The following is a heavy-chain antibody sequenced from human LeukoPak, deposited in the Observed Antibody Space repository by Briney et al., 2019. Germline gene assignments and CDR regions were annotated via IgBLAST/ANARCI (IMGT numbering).Heavy chain of an antibody. V-gene: IGHV4-59*01. Sequence: PSETLSLTCTVSGGSISSYYWSWIRQPPGKGLERIGYIYYSGSTNYNPSLKSRVTISVDTSKNQFSLKLSSVTAADTAVYYCARGGTSGYFVYDAFDIWGQGTMVTVSS. CDR1: GGSISSYY. J-gene: IGHJ3*02. D-gene: IGHD3-9*01. CDR2: IYYSGST. CDR3: ARGGTSGYFVYDAFDI.